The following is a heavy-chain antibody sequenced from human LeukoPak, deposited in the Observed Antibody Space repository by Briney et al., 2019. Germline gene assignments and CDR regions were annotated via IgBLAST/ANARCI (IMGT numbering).Heavy chain of an antibody. J-gene: IGHJ3*02. D-gene: IGHD6-19*01. V-gene: IGHV1-69*05. CDR3: ASWGLVPYDAFDI. CDR2: IIPIFGTA. CDR1: GGTFSSYA. Sequence: SVKVSCKASGGTFSSYAISWVRQAPGQGLEWMGRIIPIFGTANYAQKFQGRVTITTDESTSTAYMELSSLRSEDTAVYYYASWGLVPYDAFDIWGQGTMVTVSS.